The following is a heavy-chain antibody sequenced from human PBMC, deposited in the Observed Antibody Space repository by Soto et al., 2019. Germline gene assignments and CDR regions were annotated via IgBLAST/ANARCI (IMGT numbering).Heavy chain of an antibody. D-gene: IGHD1-1*01. Sequence: SETLSLTCTVSGGSISGYYWSWIRQPPGKGLEWIGYIFYRGNTLYNPPLQSRVTISVDTSKNQFFLGLTSVTAADTAVYYCTRHAIIPKLQYGMDVWGQGASVTV. J-gene: IGHJ6*02. CDR1: GGSISGYY. CDR3: TRHAIIPKLQYGMDV. CDR2: IFYRGNT. V-gene: IGHV4-59*01.